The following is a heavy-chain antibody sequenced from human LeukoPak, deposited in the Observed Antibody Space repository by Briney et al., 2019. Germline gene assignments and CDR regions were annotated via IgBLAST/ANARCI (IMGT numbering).Heavy chain of an antibody. CDR1: GGSISISSYY. D-gene: IGHD6-19*01. CDR3: ARALGSGWYHYGAFDI. CDR2: IYYSGST. Sequence: SETLSLTCTVSGGSISISSYYWGWIRQPPGKGLEWIGSIYYSGSTYYNPSLKSRVTISVDTSKNQFSLKLSSVTAADTAVYYCARALGSGWYHYGAFDIWGQGTMVTVSS. V-gene: IGHV4-39*01. J-gene: IGHJ3*02.